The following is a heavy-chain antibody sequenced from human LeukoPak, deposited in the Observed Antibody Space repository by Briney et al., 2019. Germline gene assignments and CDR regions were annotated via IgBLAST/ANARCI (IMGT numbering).Heavy chain of an antibody. J-gene: IGHJ4*02. CDR2: INPNSGGT. CDR3: AKTIIAARNVYDY. D-gene: IGHD6-6*01. CDR1: GHTLTKYL. V-gene: IGHV1-2*02. Sequence: SVKVSCQASGHTLTKYLTQWVRQAPGQGLEWMGWINPNSGGTNYAQKFQGRVTMTRDTSISTAYMELSRLRSDDTAVYYCAKTIIAARNVYDYWGQGTLVTVSS.